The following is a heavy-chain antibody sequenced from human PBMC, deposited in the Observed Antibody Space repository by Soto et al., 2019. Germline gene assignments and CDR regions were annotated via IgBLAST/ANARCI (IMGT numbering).Heavy chain of an antibody. CDR1: GGSINIGGFY. J-gene: IGHJ2*01. CDR2: IYHSGST. Sequence: QVQLQESGPGLVKPSQTLSLTCTVSGGSINIGGFYWSWVRQHPGKGLEWIGYIYHSGSTYYNPSLKSRVTISEDTSKNQFSLKLSSVTAADTAVYYCARRGVSYGGGYFDLWGRGTLVTVSS. V-gene: IGHV4-31*03. CDR3: ARRGVSYGGGYFDL. D-gene: IGHD5-18*01.